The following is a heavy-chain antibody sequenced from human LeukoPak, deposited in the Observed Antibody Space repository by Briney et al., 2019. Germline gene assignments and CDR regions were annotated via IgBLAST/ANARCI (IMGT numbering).Heavy chain of an antibody. CDR3: ARDITSDYYDSSGYTY. CDR1: GFTFSSYS. D-gene: IGHD3-22*01. CDR2: ISSSSSYI. J-gene: IGHJ4*02. V-gene: IGHV3-21*01. Sequence: GGSLRLSCAASGFTFSSYSTNWVRQAPGKGLEWVSSISSSSSYIYYADSVKGRFTISRDNAKNSLYLQMNSLRAEDTAVYCCARDITSDYYDSSGYTYWGQGTLVTVSS.